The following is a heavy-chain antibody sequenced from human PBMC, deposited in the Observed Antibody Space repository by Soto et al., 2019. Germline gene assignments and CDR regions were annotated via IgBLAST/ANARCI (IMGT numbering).Heavy chain of an antibody. Sequence: GESLKISCKGSGYSFTSYWIGWVRQMPGKGLEWMGIIYPGDSDTRYSPSFQGQVTISADKSISTAYLQWSSLKASDTAMYYCATTPFYFDCSGYPFDAFDICGQGTMVTVSS. D-gene: IGHD3-22*01. J-gene: IGHJ3*02. CDR2: IYPGDSDT. CDR3: ATTPFYFDCSGYPFDAFDI. V-gene: IGHV5-51*01. CDR1: GYSFTSYW.